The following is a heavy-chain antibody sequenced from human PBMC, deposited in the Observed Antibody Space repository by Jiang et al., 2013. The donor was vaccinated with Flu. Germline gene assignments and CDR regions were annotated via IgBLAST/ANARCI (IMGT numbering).Heavy chain of an antibody. D-gene: IGHD1-26*01. V-gene: IGHV1-69*01. CDR2: IPIFGTA. Sequence: IPIFGTANYAQKFQGRVTITADESTSTAYMELSSLRSEDTAVYYCARDVRYSGSYSSKSIDYWGQGTLVTVSS. J-gene: IGHJ4*02. CDR3: ARDVRYSGSYSSKSIDY.